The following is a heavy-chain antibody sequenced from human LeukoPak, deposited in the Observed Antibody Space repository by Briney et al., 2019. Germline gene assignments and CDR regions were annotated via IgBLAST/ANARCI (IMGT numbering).Heavy chain of an antibody. V-gene: IGHV3-23*01. J-gene: IGHJ2*01. CDR1: GFDFSYVW. CDR3: AKRGVPKYGDPTGDTWYFDL. CDR2: ISGSGGST. D-gene: IGHD4-17*01. Sequence: PGGSLRLSCAASGFDFSYVWMSWVRQAPGKGLEWASAISGSGGSTYYADSVKGRFTISRDNSKNTLYLQMNSLRAEDTAVYYCAKRGVPKYGDPTGDTWYFDLWGRGTLVTVSS.